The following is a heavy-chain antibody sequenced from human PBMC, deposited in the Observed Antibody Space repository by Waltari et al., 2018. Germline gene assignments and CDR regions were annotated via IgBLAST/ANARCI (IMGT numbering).Heavy chain of an antibody. V-gene: IGHV3-48*01. CDR3: AGRSYTEGLGY. D-gene: IGHD5-18*01. CDR2: ISSSSSTI. Sequence: EVQLVEPGGGLVQPGASRRLSCAASAFTFSSYGMNWFRQAPGKGVGCVQYISSSSSTIYYAGFVKGRVTISRENAMRSRYVKMNGLRAYDTAVYFWAGRSYTEGLGYWGQGTLVTVSS. J-gene: IGHJ4*02. CDR1: AFTFSSYG.